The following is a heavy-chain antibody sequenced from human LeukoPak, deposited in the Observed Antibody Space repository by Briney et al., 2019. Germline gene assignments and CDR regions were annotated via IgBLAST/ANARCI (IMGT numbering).Heavy chain of an antibody. CDR2: VYYSGST. D-gene: IGHD3-22*01. V-gene: IGHV4-39*07. Sequence: SETLSLTCTVSGGSISSSTYYWAWIRQPPGKGLEWIGGVYYSGSTYYNPSLKSRVTISVDTSKNQFSLKLSSVTAADTAVYFCAREPRYYYDSSGYSPFDNWGQGTLVTVSS. J-gene: IGHJ4*02. CDR1: GGSISSSTYY. CDR3: AREPRYYYDSSGYSPFDN.